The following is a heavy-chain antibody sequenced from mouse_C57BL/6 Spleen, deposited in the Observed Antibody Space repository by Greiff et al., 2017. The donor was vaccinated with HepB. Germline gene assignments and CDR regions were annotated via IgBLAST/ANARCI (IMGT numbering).Heavy chain of an antibody. J-gene: IGHJ3*01. Sequence: QVQLHQSGPELVKPGASVKISCKASGSAFSSSWMNWVKQRPGQGLEWIGRIYPGDGDTNYNGKFKGKATLTADKSSSTAYMQLISLTSEDSAVYFCAREGNVPSPFAYWGQGTLVTVSA. CDR2: IYPGDGDT. V-gene: IGHV1-82*01. CDR3: AREGNVPSPFAY. CDR1: GSAFSSSW.